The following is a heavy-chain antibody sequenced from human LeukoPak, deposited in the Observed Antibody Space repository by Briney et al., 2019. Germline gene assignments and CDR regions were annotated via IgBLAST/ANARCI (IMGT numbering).Heavy chain of an antibody. J-gene: IGHJ4*02. CDR1: GFTSSNAW. D-gene: IGHD6-19*01. Sequence: PGGSLRLSCAASGFTSSNAWMSWVRQAPGKGLEWVGRIKSKTDGGTTDYAAPVKGRFTISRDDSKNTLYLQMNSLKTEDTAVYYCTTGIAVAGTVDYWGQGTLVTVSS. CDR2: IKSKTDGGTT. CDR3: TTGIAVAGTVDY. V-gene: IGHV3-15*01.